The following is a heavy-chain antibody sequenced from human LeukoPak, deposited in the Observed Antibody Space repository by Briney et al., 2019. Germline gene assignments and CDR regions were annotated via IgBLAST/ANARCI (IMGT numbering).Heavy chain of an antibody. Sequence: GASVKVSCKASGYTFTGYYIHWVRQAPGQGLEWMGWINPNSGGTSNAQKFQGRVTMTSDTSISTAYMELRRLTSDDTAVYYCARARGTSFTMVRGVTGFDYWGQGTLVTVSS. V-gene: IGHV1-2*02. J-gene: IGHJ4*02. D-gene: IGHD3-10*01. CDR3: ARARGTSFTMVRGVTGFDY. CDR2: INPNSGGT. CDR1: GYTFTGYY.